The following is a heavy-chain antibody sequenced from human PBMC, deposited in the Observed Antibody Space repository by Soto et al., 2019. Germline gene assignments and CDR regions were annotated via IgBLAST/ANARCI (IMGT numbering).Heavy chain of an antibody. Sequence: GASVKVSCKTSGYTFSNYGITWVRQAPGQPLEWLGWISLYSDGTNYAQKFQGRVSMTTDTSTTTAYMELRSLRSDDTAVYYCARVVPGAEAWFGPWGQGTLVTGSS. CDR2: ISLYSDGT. J-gene: IGHJ5*02. CDR1: GYTFSNYG. V-gene: IGHV1-18*01. D-gene: IGHD2-2*01. CDR3: ARVVPGAEAWFGP.